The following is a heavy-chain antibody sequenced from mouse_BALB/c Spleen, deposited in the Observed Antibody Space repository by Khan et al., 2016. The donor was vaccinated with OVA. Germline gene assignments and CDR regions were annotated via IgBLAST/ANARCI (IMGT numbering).Heavy chain of an antibody. D-gene: IGHD3-3*01. CDR3: GRNRAGGSYWYFDV. V-gene: IGHV2-6-4*01. CDR1: GFSLSRYS. Sequence: QVQLKESGPGLVAPSQSLSITCTVAGFSLSRYSVHWVRQPPGKGLEWLGIMWIGGSTDYNSALKSRLSISKDNSKSQVFLNMNSLQTDDTAMYYCGRNRAGGSYWYFDVWGAGTMVTVSS. J-gene: IGHJ1*01. CDR2: MWIGGST.